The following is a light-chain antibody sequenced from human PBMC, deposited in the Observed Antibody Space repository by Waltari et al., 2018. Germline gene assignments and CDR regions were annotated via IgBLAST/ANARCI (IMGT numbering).Light chain of an antibody. CDR3: SSPSTNNVFV. CDR2: DVN. CDR1: SGDIGGSDF. Sequence: QSALTQPASVSASPGQSITISCTGTSGDIGGSDFVSWYQHHPGSAPKVLIFDVNHRPSGIPDRFSGSKSGNTASLTISGLQAEDDADYYCSSPSTNNVFVFGGGTKVTVL. J-gene: IGLJ2*01. V-gene: IGLV2-14*01.